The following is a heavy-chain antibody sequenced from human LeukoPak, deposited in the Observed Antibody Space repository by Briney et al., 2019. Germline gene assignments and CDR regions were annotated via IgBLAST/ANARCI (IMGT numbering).Heavy chain of an antibody. CDR1: GYTFPNYW. V-gene: IGHV5-51*01. CDR2: IYPSDSDT. CDR3: VSGIAVQT. D-gene: IGHD6-19*01. Sequence: GGSLKISCKGSGYTFPNYWIAWVRQMTGKGLEWVGIIYPSDSDTRYSPSFQGQVTISADKSISTAYLQWSSLKASDTAMYYCVSGIAVQTWGQGTLVTVSS. J-gene: IGHJ4*02.